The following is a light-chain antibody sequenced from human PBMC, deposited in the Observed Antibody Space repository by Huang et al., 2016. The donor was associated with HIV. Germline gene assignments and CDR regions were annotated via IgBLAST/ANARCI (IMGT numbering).Light chain of an antibody. Sequence: DIQTTQSPSSLSASVGDRVTITCQASQDIANHLNWYQQKPGKAPKLLIYDASTLETGVPSRFSGSGSWTDFTFTIASLQPEDVATYYCQQYDNLHLSFGGGTKVEIK. CDR3: QQYDNLHLS. CDR2: DAS. CDR1: QDIANH. J-gene: IGKJ4*01. V-gene: IGKV1-33*01.